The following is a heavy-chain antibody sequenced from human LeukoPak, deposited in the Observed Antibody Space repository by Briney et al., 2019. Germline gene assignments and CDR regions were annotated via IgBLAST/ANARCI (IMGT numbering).Heavy chain of an antibody. CDR3: ARETAVTQNDAFDI. J-gene: IGHJ3*02. CDR1: GYTFTSYG. V-gene: IGHV1-18*01. CDR2: ISAYNGNT. D-gene: IGHD4-17*01. Sequence: ASVKVSCKASGYTFTSYGISWVRQAPGQGLEWMGWISAYNGNTNYAQKLQGRVTMTTDTSTSTAYMELSSLISEDTAVYYCARETAVTQNDAFDIWGQGTIITVSS.